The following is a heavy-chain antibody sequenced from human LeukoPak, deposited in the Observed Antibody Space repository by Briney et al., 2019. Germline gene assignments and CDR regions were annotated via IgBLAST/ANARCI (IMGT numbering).Heavy chain of an antibody. J-gene: IGHJ4*02. CDR3: AREAGLNYNFDY. Sequence: PGGSLRLSCAASGFIFSSYSMNWVRQAPGKGLEWVSYIGSSSSTYADSVKGRFTISRDNAVNSLYLQMNSLRDEDTAVYYCAREAGLNYNFDYWGQGTLVTVSS. CDR1: GFIFSSYS. D-gene: IGHD1-7*01. CDR2: IGSSSST. V-gene: IGHV3-48*02.